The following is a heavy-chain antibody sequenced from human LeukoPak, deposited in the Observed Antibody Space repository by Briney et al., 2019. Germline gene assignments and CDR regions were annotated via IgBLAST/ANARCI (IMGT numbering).Heavy chain of an antibody. D-gene: IGHD4-11*01. V-gene: IGHV3-74*01. CDR3: VRGDSNYLNSFDS. Sequence: PGGSLRLSCAASGFSFSSYWMHWVRQAPGKGLVWVSRISTDGRTTTYADSVRGRFTISRDNAKDTLSLQMNRLRVEDTAVYYCVRGDSNYLNSFDSWGQGALVTVSS. CDR1: GFSFSSYW. J-gene: IGHJ4*02. CDR2: ISTDGRTT.